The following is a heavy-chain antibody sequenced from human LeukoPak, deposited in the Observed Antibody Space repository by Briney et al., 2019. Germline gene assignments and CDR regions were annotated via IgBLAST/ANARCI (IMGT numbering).Heavy chain of an antibody. Sequence: GGSLRLSCAASGLTFSSHWMHWVRQAPGKGLEWVAVISYDGSNKYYADSVKGRFTISRDNSKNTLYLQMNSLRAEDTAVYYCARGVQGDYWGQGTLVTVSS. CDR1: GLTFSSHW. D-gene: IGHD1-1*01. J-gene: IGHJ4*02. V-gene: IGHV3-30-3*01. CDR3: ARGVQGDY. CDR2: ISYDGSNK.